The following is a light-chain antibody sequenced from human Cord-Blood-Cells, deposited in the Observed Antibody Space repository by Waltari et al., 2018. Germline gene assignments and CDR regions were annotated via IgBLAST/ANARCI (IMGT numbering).Light chain of an antibody. CDR3: QQYNNWPPLT. V-gene: IGKV3-15*01. Sequence: EIVMTQSPATLSVSPGERAPLSCRASQSVSSNLAWYQQKPGQAPRLLIYDASTRATGIPARFSGSGSGTEFSITISSLQSEDFAVYYCQQYNNWPPLTFGGGTKVEIK. CDR1: QSVSSN. CDR2: DAS. J-gene: IGKJ4*01.